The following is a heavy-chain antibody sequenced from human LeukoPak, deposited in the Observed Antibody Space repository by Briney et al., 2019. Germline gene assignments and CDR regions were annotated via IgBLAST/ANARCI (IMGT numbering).Heavy chain of an antibody. D-gene: IGHD2-2*01. J-gene: IGHJ5*02. CDR3: AKDRVVVPAAMSWFDP. V-gene: IGHV3-30*02. CDR1: GFTFSSYG. Sequence: GGSLRLSCAVSGFTFSSYGMHWVRQAPGKGLEWVAFIWYDGSNKYYADSVKGRFTISRDNSKNTLYLQMNSLRAEDTAVYYCAKDRVVVPAAMSWFDPWGQGTLVTVSS. CDR2: IWYDGSNK.